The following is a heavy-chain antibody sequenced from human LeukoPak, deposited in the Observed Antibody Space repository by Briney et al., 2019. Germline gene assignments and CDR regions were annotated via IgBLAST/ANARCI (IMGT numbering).Heavy chain of an antibody. D-gene: IGHD2-21*02. CDR2: IYYSGST. J-gene: IGHJ6*02. V-gene: IGHV4-30-4*01. CDR3: ARLFAYRGGDCESYGMDV. Sequence: SQTLSLTCTVSGGSISSGDYYWSWIRQPPGKGLEWIGYIYYSGSTYYNPSLKSRVTISVDTSKNQFSLKLSSVTAADTAVYYCARLFAYRGGDCESYGMDVWGQGTTVTVSS. CDR1: GGSISSGDYY.